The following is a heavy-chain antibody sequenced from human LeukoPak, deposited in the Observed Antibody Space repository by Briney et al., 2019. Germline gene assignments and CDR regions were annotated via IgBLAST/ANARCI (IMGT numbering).Heavy chain of an antibody. V-gene: IGHV3-11*04. CDR2: IHGTGETI. CDR1: GFTFSDYY. J-gene: IGHJ4*02. Sequence: GGSLRLSCAASGFTFSDYYMSWIRQAPGKGLEWVAYIHGTGETIYYADAVKGRFTISRDNAKNSLSLQMNSLRAEDTAVYYCVRKLTGTTYFGSWGQGTLVTVSS. D-gene: IGHD1-1*01. CDR3: VRKLTGTTYFGS.